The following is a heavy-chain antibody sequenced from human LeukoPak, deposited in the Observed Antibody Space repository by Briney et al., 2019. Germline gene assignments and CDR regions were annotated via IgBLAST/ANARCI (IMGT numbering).Heavy chain of an antibody. CDR2: IYYSGST. Sequence: SETLSFTCTVSGGSISSYYWSWIRQPPGKGLEWIGYIYYSGSTNYNPSLKSRVTISVDTSKNQFSLKLSSVTAADTAVYYCATDYYDYAFDIWGQGTMVTVSS. J-gene: IGHJ3*02. CDR3: ATDYYDYAFDI. D-gene: IGHD3-22*01. CDR1: GGSISSYY. V-gene: IGHV4-59*01.